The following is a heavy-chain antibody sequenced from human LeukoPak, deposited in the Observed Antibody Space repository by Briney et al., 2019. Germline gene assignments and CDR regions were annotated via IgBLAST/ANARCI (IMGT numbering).Heavy chain of an antibody. CDR1: GGSISSSSYY. J-gene: IGHJ4*02. V-gene: IGHV4-39*07. CDR3: ARGRGSAPGAAAGTGDFDY. CDR2: IYYSGST. D-gene: IGHD6-13*01. Sequence: SETPSLTCTVSGGSISSSSYYWGWIRQPPGKGLEWIGYIYYSGSTYYNPSLKSRVTISVDTSKNQFSLKLSSVTAADTAVYYCARGRGSAPGAAAGTGDFDYWGQGTLVTVSS.